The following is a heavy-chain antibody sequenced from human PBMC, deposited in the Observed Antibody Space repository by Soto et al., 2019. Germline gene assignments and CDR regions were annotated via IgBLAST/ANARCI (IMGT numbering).Heavy chain of an antibody. J-gene: IGHJ4*02. CDR2: IYYSGST. V-gene: IGHV4-31*03. CDR3: ARLESVTRSLGYFDY. Sequence: QLQLQESGPGLVKPSQTLSLTCTVSGGSIRRSDYYWSWVRQLPGRGLEWIAYIYYSGSTFYNPSFMSRLAISVDTSRNQFSLSLTSVTAADTAVYYCARLESVTRSLGYFDYWGQGIRVTVTS. CDR1: GGSIRRSDYY. D-gene: IGHD7-27*01.